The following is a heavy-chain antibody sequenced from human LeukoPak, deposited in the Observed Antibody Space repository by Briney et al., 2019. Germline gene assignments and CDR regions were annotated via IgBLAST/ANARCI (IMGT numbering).Heavy chain of an antibody. CDR3: ARHAGNRVYRY. V-gene: IGHV5-10-1*01. CDR1: GYSFTSYW. D-gene: IGHD6-6*01. J-gene: IGHJ4*02. CDR2: IDPSDAYT. Sequence: AEALKISCKGSGYSFTSYWISWVRQMPGKGLEWMGRIDPSDAYTNYSPSFQGHVTISADKSITTAYLQWSSLKASDTAMYYCARHAGNRVYRYWGQGTLVTVSS.